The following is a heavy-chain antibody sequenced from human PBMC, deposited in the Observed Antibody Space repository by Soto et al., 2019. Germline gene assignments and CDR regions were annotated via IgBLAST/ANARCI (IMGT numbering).Heavy chain of an antibody. J-gene: IGHJ6*02. CDR3: ARGRVKIGWKVNGMDV. Sequence: QVQLQQWGAGLLKPSETLSLTCAVYGGSFSGYYWSWIRQPPGKGLEWIGEINHSGSTNYNPSLKSRVTISVDTSKNQFSLKLSSVTAADTAVYYCARGRVKIGWKVNGMDVWGQGTTVTVSS. CDR2: INHSGST. D-gene: IGHD1-1*01. CDR1: GGSFSGYY. V-gene: IGHV4-34*01.